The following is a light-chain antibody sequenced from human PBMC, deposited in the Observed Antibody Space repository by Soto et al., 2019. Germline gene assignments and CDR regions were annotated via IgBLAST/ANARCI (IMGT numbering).Light chain of an antibody. CDR1: SSDVGNYNY. J-gene: IGLJ1*01. Sequence: QSALTQSVSVSGSPGQSITISCTGTSSDVGNYNYVSWYQQHPGEVPKLIIFNVNNRPSGVSNRFSGSKSGNTASLTISGLQAEDEADYYCSSFTSSTTYVFGTGTKLTVL. CDR2: NVN. V-gene: IGLV2-14*01. CDR3: SSFTSSTTYV.